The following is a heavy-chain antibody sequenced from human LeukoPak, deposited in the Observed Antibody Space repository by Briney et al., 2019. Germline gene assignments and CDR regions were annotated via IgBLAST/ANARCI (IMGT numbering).Heavy chain of an antibody. Sequence: GGSLRLSCAASGFSFSSYGMHWVRQAPGKGLEWVAVISYDGSNKYYADSVKGRFTISRDNSKNTLYLQMNSLRAEDTAVYYCARDGGYCSSTSCVDYYGMDVWGQGTTVTVSS. J-gene: IGHJ6*02. D-gene: IGHD2-2*01. CDR1: GFSFSSYG. CDR2: ISYDGSNK. CDR3: ARDGGYCSSTSCVDYYGMDV. V-gene: IGHV3-30*03.